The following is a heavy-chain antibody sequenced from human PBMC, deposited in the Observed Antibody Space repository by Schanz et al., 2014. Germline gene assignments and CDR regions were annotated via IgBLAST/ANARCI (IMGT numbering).Heavy chain of an antibody. CDR1: GFTFSSNW. V-gene: IGHV3-30*03. CDR2: ISPDGFNK. CDR3: ARENLNWEAFDI. D-gene: IGHD7-27*01. Sequence: VQLVESGGGLAQPGGSLRLSCVASGFTFSSNWMNWVRQAPGKGLGWLAVISPDGFNKFYADSVKGRFTISRDNSKNTLYLQMNSLRTEDTAVYYCARENLNWEAFDIWGQGTVVTVSS. J-gene: IGHJ3*02.